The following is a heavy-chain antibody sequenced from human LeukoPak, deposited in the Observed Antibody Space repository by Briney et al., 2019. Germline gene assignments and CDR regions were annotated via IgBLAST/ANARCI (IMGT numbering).Heavy chain of an antibody. J-gene: IGHJ4*02. D-gene: IGHD3-10*01. CDR2: INPNSGGT. Sequence: GASVKVSCKASGYTFTGYYMHWVRQAPGQGLEWMGWINPNSGGTNYAQKFQGRVTMTRDTSISTAYMELSRLRSDDTAVYYCAREYAATYYYGSGRGYYFDYWGQGTLVTVSS. CDR1: GYTFTGYY. V-gene: IGHV1-2*02. CDR3: AREYAATYYYGSGRGYYFDY.